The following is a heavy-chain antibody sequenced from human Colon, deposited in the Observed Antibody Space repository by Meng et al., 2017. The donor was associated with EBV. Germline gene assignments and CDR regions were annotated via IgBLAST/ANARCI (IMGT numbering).Heavy chain of an antibody. V-gene: IGHV1-18*01. D-gene: IGHD5-12*01. Sequence: HLVQSGSELKKPGASVKVSCKASGYTFTSYAMNWVRQAPGQGLEWMGWISAYNGNTNYAQKLQGRVTMTTDTSTSTAYMELRSLRSDDTAVYYCARNRPRGVATGANWFDPWGQGTLVTVSS. CDR1: GYTFTSYA. CDR2: ISAYNGNT. J-gene: IGHJ5*02. CDR3: ARNRPRGVATGANWFDP.